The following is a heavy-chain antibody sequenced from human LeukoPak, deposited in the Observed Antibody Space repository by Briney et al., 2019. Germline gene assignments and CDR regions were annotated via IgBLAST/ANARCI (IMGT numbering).Heavy chain of an antibody. V-gene: IGHV1-58*02. D-gene: IGHD2-8*01. CDR3: AANLKGYCTNGVCGFDY. CDR1: GFTFTSSA. Sequence: TSVKVSCKASGFTFTSSAMQWVRQARGQRLEWIGWIVVGRGNTNYAQKFQERVTITRDMSTSTAYMELSSLRSEDTAVYYCAANLKGYCTNGVCGFDYWGQGTLVTVSS. J-gene: IGHJ4*02. CDR2: IVVGRGNT.